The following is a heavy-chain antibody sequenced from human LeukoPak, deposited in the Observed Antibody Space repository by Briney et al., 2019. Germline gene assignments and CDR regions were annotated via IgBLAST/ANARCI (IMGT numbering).Heavy chain of an antibody. CDR2: IWYDGSNK. Sequence: GGSLRLSCVASRFTFSTYAMHWVRQAPGKGLEWVAVIWYDGSNKYYADSVKGRFTISRDNSQSTLYLQMNSLRAEDTAVYYCAKEIEARGTFDFWGQGTLVTVSS. V-gene: IGHV3-33*06. J-gene: IGHJ4*02. D-gene: IGHD3-10*01. CDR3: AKEIEARGTFDF. CDR1: RFTFSTYA.